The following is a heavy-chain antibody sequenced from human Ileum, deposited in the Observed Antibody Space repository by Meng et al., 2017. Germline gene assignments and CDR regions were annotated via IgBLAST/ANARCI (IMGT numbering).Heavy chain of an antibody. V-gene: IGHV4-4*02. D-gene: IGHD2/OR15-2a*01. J-gene: IGHJ4*02. CDR3: ATNKNKKIDY. CDR2: IFHTGST. CDR1: GDSISSSNW. Sequence: QGPLQGSGPGPVEPSGTLSLTCVVSGDSISSSNWWNWVRQPPGKGLEWIGEIFHTGSTNYNPSLKSRVTISADKSKNQFSLNLSSVTAADTAVYYCATNKNKKIDYWGQGTLVTVSS.